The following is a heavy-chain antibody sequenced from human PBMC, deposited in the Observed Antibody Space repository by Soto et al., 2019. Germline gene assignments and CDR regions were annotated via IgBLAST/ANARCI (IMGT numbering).Heavy chain of an antibody. D-gene: IGHD3-10*01. CDR1: GFTFSMYW. CDR3: TRGPRPSSVGTGAF. V-gene: IGHV3-74*01. Sequence: EVQLVESGGDLVQPGGSLRLSCTASGFTFSMYWMHWVRQVPGKGPEWVSRISDDGSRADYADSVKGRFTISRDNAKQTISLEMHVLRADDTAVYYCTRGPRPSSVGTGAFWGKGTPVTVSS. CDR2: ISDDGSRA. J-gene: IGHJ4*02.